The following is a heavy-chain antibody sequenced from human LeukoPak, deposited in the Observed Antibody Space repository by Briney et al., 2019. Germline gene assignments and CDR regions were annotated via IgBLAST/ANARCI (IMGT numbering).Heavy chain of an antibody. CDR3: AELGITMIGGV. V-gene: IGHV3-7*01. D-gene: IGHD3-10*02. CDR1: GFTFSNYW. Sequence: AGGSLRLSCAASGFTFSNYWMSWVRQAPGKGREWVANIKEDGSEKYYVDSVKGRFTISRDNAKNSLFLQMNSLRADDTAVYYCAELGITMIGGVWGKGTTVTISS. CDR2: IKEDGSEK. J-gene: IGHJ6*04.